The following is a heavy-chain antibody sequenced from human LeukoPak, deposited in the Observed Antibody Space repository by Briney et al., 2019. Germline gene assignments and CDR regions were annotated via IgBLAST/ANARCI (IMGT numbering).Heavy chain of an antibody. J-gene: IGHJ5*02. V-gene: IGHV1-2*02. CDR1: GYTFTGYY. Sequence: ASVKVSCKASGYTFTGYYMHWVRQAPGQGLEWMGWINPNSGGTNYAQKFQGRVTMTRDTSISTAYMELSRLRSDDTAVYYCAGDLGILVVVVPAAMGPWGQGTLVTVSS. D-gene: IGHD2-2*01. CDR3: AGDLGILVVVVPAAMGP. CDR2: INPNSGGT.